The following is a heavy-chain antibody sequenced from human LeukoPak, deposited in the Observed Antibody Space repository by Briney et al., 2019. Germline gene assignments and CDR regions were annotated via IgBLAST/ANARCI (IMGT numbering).Heavy chain of an antibody. V-gene: IGHV3-30*03. Sequence: GGSLRLSCAASGFTFSSYGMHWVRQAPGKGLEWVTVITHDASNTIYADSVKGRFTISRDNSKNTLYLVMNTLRAEDTAVYYCARDPIPGQGDYFDHWGQGTLVTVSS. D-gene: IGHD1-26*01. CDR2: ITHDASNT. J-gene: IGHJ4*02. CDR3: ARDPIPGQGDYFDH. CDR1: GFTFSSYG.